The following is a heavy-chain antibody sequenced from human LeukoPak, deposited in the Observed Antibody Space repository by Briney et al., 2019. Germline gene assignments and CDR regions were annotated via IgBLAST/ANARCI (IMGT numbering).Heavy chain of an antibody. CDR3: ARFCSSTSCYWGDAFDI. D-gene: IGHD2-2*01. CDR2: IYTSGST. J-gene: IGHJ3*02. CDR1: GGSISSYY. V-gene: IGHV4-4*07. Sequence: PSETLSLTCTVSGGSISSYYWSWIRQPAGKGLEWIGRIYTSGSTNHDPSLKSRVPMSVDTSKNQFSLKLSSVTAADTAVYYCARFCSSTSCYWGDAFDIWGQGTMVTVSS.